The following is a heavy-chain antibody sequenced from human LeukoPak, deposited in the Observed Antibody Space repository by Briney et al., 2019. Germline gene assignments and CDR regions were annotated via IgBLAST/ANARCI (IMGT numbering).Heavy chain of an antibody. Sequence: GESLKISCKGSGYRFTSYWIGWVRQMPGKGLEWMGIIYPGDSDTRYSPSFQGQVTISADKSISTAYLQWSSLKASDTAMYYCARHPYCSSTSCYDIWFDPWGQGTLVTVSS. J-gene: IGHJ5*02. CDR2: IYPGDSDT. V-gene: IGHV5-51*01. CDR3: ARHPYCSSTSCYDIWFDP. CDR1: GYRFTSYW. D-gene: IGHD2-2*01.